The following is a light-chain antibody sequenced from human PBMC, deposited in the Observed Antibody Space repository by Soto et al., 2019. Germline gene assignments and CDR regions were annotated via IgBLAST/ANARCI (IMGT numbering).Light chain of an antibody. J-gene: IGKJ1*01. Sequence: AIRMTQSPSSLSASAGDRVAIACRASQDVGRYLAWYQQKPGQAPKLLIYGASTLQSGVPSRFSGGGSGTDFTLTISCLQSEDFATYCCQHYKNYPWTFGQGTKEEIK. CDR2: GAS. CDR1: QDVGRY. V-gene: IGKV1-8*01. CDR3: QHYKNYPWT.